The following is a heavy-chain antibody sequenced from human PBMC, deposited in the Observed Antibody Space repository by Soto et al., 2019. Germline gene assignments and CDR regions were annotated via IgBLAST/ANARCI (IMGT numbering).Heavy chain of an antibody. CDR3: TGEVASGY. D-gene: IGHD2-8*02. CDR1: GFTVSTYG. CDR2: ISRDGGTK. V-gene: IGHV3-30*03. J-gene: IGHJ4*02. Sequence: QVQLVESGGGVVQPGRSLRLSCAGSGFTVSTYGMHWVRQAPGKGLEWVAVISRDGGTKYYADSVKGRFTISRDNSRNTSFMEMNRLRGDDMAVYYCTGEVASGYWGQGTLVTVSS.